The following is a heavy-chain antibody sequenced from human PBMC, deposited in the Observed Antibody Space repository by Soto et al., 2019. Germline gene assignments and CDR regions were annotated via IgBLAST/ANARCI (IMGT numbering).Heavy chain of an antibody. Sequence: GGSLRLSCAASGFTFSSYAMHWVRQAPGKGLEWVAVISYDGSNKYYADSVKGRFTISRDNSKNTLYLQMNSLRAEDTAVYFCVSDIVLVPAAYYYYYGMDVWGQGTTVTVSS. CDR2: ISYDGSNK. CDR3: VSDIVLVPAAYYYYYGMDV. CDR1: GFTFSSYA. V-gene: IGHV3-30-3*01. J-gene: IGHJ6*02. D-gene: IGHD2-2*01.